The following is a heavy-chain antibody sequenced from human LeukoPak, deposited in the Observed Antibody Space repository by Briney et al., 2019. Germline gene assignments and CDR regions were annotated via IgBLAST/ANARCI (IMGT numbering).Heavy chain of an antibody. Sequence: GGSLRLSCAASGFTFSSYAMSWVRQAPGKGLEWVSAISGSGGSTYYADSVKGRFTISRDNSKNTLYLQMNSLRAEDTAVYYCAREAYYDSSGENWFDPWGQGTLVTVSS. CDR3: AREAYYDSSGENWFDP. D-gene: IGHD3-22*01. CDR2: ISGSGGST. V-gene: IGHV3-23*01. CDR1: GFTFSSYA. J-gene: IGHJ5*02.